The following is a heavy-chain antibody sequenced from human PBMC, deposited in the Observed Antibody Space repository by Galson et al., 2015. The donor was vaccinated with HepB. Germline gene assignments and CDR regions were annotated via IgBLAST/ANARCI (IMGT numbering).Heavy chain of an antibody. D-gene: IGHD3-10*01. V-gene: IGHV3-48*01. CDR3: ARDLGEYYFDY. CDR1: GFTFSGYS. J-gene: IGHJ4*02. Sequence: SLRLSCAASGFTFSGYSMSWVRQAPGKGLEWVSYISGSSSTIHYADSVKGRFTISRDNVKNSLYLQMNSVRAEDTAVYYCARDLGEYYFDYWGQGTLVTVSS. CDR2: ISGSSSTI.